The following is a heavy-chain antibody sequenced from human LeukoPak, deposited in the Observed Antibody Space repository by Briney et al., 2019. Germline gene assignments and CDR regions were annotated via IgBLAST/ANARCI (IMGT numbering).Heavy chain of an antibody. CDR3: ATVFSPGNWFDP. CDR2: ISAYNGNT. D-gene: IGHD1-1*01. J-gene: IGHJ5*02. V-gene: IGHV1-18*01. Sequence: ASVKVSCKASGYTFTSYGISWVRQAPGQGLEWMGWISAYNGNTNYAQKLQGRVTMTTDTSTSTAYMELRSLRSDDTAVYYCATVFSPGNWFDPWGQGTLVTVSS. CDR1: GYTFTSYG.